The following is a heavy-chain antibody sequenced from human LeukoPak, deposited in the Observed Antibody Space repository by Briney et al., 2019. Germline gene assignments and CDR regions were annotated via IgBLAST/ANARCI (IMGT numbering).Heavy chain of an antibody. CDR3: AGISTGSCFRH. D-gene: IGHD4-17*01. J-gene: IGHJ1*01. CDR1: GYSISNDYY. V-gene: IGHV4-38-2*02. Sequence: SETLSLTCSVSGYSISNDYYWGWIRQSPEKGLEWLGSISHSGSTYYNPSLRSRVTISRDMPENQFSLDLNSVTAADTAVYYCAGISTGSCFRHWGQGTLVTVSS. CDR2: ISHSGST.